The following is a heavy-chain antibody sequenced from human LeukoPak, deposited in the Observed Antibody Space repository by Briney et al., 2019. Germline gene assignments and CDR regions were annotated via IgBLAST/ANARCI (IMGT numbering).Heavy chain of an antibody. J-gene: IGHJ4*02. D-gene: IGHD1-14*01. V-gene: IGHV4-39*07. CDR3: ASLPYGNYYFHY. CDR2: IYHSGGT. Sequence: PSETLSLTCTVSGGSISSGDYYWSWIRQHPGKGLEWIGTIYHSGGTYYAPSLNNRVTISVDTPRDQFSLKLASVTAADTAVYYCASLPYGNYYFHYWGQGTLVTASS. CDR1: GGSISSGDYY.